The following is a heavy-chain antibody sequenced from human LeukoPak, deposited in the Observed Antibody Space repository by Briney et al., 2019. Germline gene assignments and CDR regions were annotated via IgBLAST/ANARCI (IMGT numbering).Heavy chain of an antibody. Sequence: SETLSLTCAVYGGSFSGYYWSWIRQPPGNGLEWIGEINHSGSTNYNPSLKSRVTISVDTSKNQFSLKLSSVTAADTAVYYCARWKRDCSSTSCYEHAFDIWGQGTMVTVSS. D-gene: IGHD2-2*01. J-gene: IGHJ3*02. CDR1: GGSFSGYY. CDR3: ARWKRDCSSTSCYEHAFDI. V-gene: IGHV4-34*01. CDR2: INHSGST.